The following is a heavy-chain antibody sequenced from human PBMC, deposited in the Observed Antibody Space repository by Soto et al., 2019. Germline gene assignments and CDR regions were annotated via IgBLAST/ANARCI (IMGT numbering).Heavy chain of an antibody. CDR1: GFTFDDYS. Sequence: EVQLVESGGGLVQPGGSLRLSCSASGFTFDDYSMYWVRQAPGKGLEWVSGISWNSGAIGYADSVKGRFTISRDNAKNSLFLQMNSLRSEDTALYYCARDGPLSSSWSRYFDHWGQGTQVTVSS. CDR3: ARDGPLSSSWSRYFDH. V-gene: IGHV3-9*01. CDR2: ISWNSGAI. D-gene: IGHD6-13*01. J-gene: IGHJ4*02.